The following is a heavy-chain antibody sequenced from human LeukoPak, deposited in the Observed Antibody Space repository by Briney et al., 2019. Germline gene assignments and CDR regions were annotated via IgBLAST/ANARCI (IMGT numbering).Heavy chain of an antibody. CDR3: AKAVAGPFDY. Sequence: PGGSLRLSCAASGFTFSSYGMHWVRQAPGKGLEWVAVISYDGSNKYYADSVKGRFTISRDNSKNTLYLQMNSLRAEDTAVYYCAKAVAGPFDYWGQGTLVTVSS. CDR2: ISYDGSNK. V-gene: IGHV3-30*18. CDR1: GFTFSSYG. J-gene: IGHJ4*02. D-gene: IGHD6-19*01.